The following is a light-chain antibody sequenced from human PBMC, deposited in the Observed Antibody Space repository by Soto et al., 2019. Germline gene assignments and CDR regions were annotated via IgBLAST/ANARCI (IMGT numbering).Light chain of an antibody. J-gene: IGKJ5*01. V-gene: IGKV1-12*01. CDR1: QGISSW. CDR3: QQTNSFPLT. CDR2: PAS. Sequence: EIQMTQSPTYVSAPIGHRLTITCGASQGISSWLAWYQQRPGKAPRLLIYPASTLQSGVSSRFSGSGSGTDFTLTISSLQPEDLETYYCQQTNSFPLTFGQGTRVDIK.